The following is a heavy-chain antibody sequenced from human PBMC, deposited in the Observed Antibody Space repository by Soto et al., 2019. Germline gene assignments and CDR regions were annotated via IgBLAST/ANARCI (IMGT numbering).Heavy chain of an antibody. Sequence: ASVKVSCKASGYRFTSYYMHWVRQAPGQGLEWMGIINPNSGITNYAQNFQGRVTMTRDTSTSTVYMELSSLKSEDTAVYYCARDENAATHYGMDVWGQGTTVTVSS. V-gene: IGHV1-46*01. D-gene: IGHD6-25*01. CDR3: ARDENAATHYGMDV. CDR2: INPNSGIT. CDR1: GYRFTSYY. J-gene: IGHJ6*02.